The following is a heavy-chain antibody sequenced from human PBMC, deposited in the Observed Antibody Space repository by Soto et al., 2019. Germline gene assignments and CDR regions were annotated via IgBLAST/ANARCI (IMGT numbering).Heavy chain of an antibody. CDR3: TPASDDGDYEDYYGMDV. J-gene: IGHJ6*02. Sequence: GGSLRLSCAASGFTFSSYAISWVRQAPGKGLKWVSAISGSGGATYYADSVKGRFTISRDNSKKSVYLRMNSLRAEDTAVYYCTPASDDGDYEDYYGMDVWGQGTTVTVSS. D-gene: IGHD4-17*01. CDR1: GFTFSSYA. V-gene: IGHV3-23*01. CDR2: ISGSGGAT.